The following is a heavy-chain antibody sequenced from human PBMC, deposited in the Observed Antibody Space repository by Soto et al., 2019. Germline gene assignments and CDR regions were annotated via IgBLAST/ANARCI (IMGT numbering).Heavy chain of an antibody. CDR1: GYSISSGYY. V-gene: IGHV4-38-2*02. CDR3: ARDKGRYDSGMDV. Sequence: SETLSLTCAVSGYSISSGYYWGWIRQPPGKGLEWIGSIYHSGSTKYNPSLKSRVTISVDRSRNHFSLNLSSVTAADTAVYYCARDKGRYDSGMDVWGQGTTVTVSS. D-gene: IGHD3-9*01. CDR2: IYHSGST. J-gene: IGHJ6*02.